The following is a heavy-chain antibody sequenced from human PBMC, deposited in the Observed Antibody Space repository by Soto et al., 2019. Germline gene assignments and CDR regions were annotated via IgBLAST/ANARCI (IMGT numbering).Heavy chain of an antibody. Sequence: QITLKESGPTLVKPTQTLTLTCTFSEFSLTTTGVGVGWIRQPPGKALEWLTVIYWDGDRRYSPSLKSRLTVTKDTSKNQVVLTMSNMDPVDTATYYCAHLTITYGGALGDEAFDIWGQGTMVTVSS. J-gene: IGHJ3*02. CDR3: AHLTITYGGALGDEAFDI. CDR1: EFSLTTTGVG. D-gene: IGHD3-16*01. CDR2: IYWDGDR. V-gene: IGHV2-5*02.